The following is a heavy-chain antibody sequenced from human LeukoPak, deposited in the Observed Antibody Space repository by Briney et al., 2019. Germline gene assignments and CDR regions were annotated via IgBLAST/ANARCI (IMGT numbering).Heavy chain of an antibody. D-gene: IGHD3-22*01. CDR3: AREHYYDSSGYFDY. V-gene: IGHV4-61*02. J-gene: IGHJ4*02. CDR2: IYTSGST. CDR1: GGSISSGSYY. Sequence: PSETLSLTCTVSGGSISSGSYYWSWLRQPAGTGLEWLGRIYTSGSTNYNPSLKSRVTISVDTSKNQFSLKLSSVTAADTAVYYCAREHYYDSSGYFDYWGQGTLVTVSS.